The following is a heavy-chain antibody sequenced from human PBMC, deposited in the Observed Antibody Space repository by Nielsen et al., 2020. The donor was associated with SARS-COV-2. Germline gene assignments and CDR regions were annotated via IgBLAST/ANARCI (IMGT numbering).Heavy chain of an antibody. CDR1: GFTFRNAW. D-gene: IGHD4-17*01. CDR3: ARGGGVDGDYGFGFADY. V-gene: IGHV3-11*05. J-gene: IGHJ4*02. CDR2: ISSSSSYT. Sequence: GGSLRLSCVASGFTFRNAWMTWIRQAPGKGLEWASYISSSSSYTNYADSVKGRFTISRDNAKNSLYLQMNSLRAEDTAVYYCARGGGVDGDYGFGFADYWGQGTLVTVSS.